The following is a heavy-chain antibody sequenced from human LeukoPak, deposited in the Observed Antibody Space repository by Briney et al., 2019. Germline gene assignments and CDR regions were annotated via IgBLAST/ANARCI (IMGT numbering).Heavy chain of an antibody. CDR3: ARDRNSGSSLDI. Sequence: ASVKVSRKASGYTFTGYYIHWGREGPGQGLEWMGWIYPYSGDTNYAQNFQGRVTMTRDTSISTAYMELSSLKSDDTAAYYCARDRNSGSSLDIWGQGTMLTVSS. J-gene: IGHJ3*02. CDR2: IYPYSGDT. V-gene: IGHV1-2*02. D-gene: IGHD6-6*01. CDR1: GYTFTGYY.